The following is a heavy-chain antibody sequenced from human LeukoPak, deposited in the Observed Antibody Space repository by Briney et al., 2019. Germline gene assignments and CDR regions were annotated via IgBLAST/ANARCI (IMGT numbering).Heavy chain of an antibody. D-gene: IGHD3-22*01. CDR1: GGSFSGYY. V-gene: IGHV4-34*01. Sequence: PSETLSLTCAVYGGSFSGYYWSWIRQPPGKGLEWIGEINHSGSTNYNPSLKSRVTISVDTSKNQFSLRLRSVTAADTAVYYCAKSTYYSHSSGYFYFDYWGQGALVTVSS. J-gene: IGHJ4*02. CDR2: INHSGST. CDR3: AKSTYYSHSSGYFYFDY.